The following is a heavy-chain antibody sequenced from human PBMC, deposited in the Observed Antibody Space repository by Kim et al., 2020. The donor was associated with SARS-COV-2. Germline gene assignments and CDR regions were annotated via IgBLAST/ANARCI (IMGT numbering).Heavy chain of an antibody. CDR3: AKGTRAPSGIWSGYYHQDAFYI. CDR2: ISYDGSNK. J-gene: IGHJ3*02. CDR1: GFTFSSYG. V-gene: IGHV3-30*18. Sequence: GGSLRLSCAASGFTFSSYGMHWVRQAPGKGLEWVAVISYDGSNKYYADSVKGRFTFSRDNSKNTLYLQMNSLRAEDTAVYYCAKGTRAPSGIWSGYYHQDAFYIWGQGTMVTVSS. D-gene: IGHD3-3*01.